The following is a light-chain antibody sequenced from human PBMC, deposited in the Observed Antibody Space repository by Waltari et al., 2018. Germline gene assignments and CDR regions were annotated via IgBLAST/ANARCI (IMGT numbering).Light chain of an antibody. V-gene: IGKV3-20*01. CDR1: QSVGRT. J-gene: IGKJ1*01. CDR2: DAS. Sequence: EIVLTQSPASLSLSPRDRATLSCRASQSVGRTLAWYQRRPGQAPRLLIYDASSRATGIPDRCSGSGSGTGFSLTISRLEPEDFAVYYCQKYGTRPATFGQGTKVEVK. CDR3: QKYGTRPAT.